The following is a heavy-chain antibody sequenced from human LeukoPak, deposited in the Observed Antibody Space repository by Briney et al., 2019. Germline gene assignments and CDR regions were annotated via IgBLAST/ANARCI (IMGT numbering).Heavy chain of an antibody. CDR1: GFTFRSYR. Sequence: PGGALRLSCAASGFTFRSYRMSWVPQAPGKGLELVANIKQYGREKYYVDSVKGRFHISRDNAKNSLYLQMNSLRAEDTAVYYCARDVSPENSTHAYEVFDIWGQGTVVTVSS. CDR2: IKQYGREK. V-gene: IGHV3-7*01. D-gene: IGHD2/OR15-2a*01. J-gene: IGHJ3*02. CDR3: ARDVSPENSTHAYEVFDI.